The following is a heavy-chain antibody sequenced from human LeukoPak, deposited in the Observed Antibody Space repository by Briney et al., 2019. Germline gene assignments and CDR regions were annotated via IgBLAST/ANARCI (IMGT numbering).Heavy chain of an antibody. CDR3: ARGVNGIAVPATYYYYYYMDV. J-gene: IGHJ6*03. CDR1: GGSISSHY. Sequence: PSETLSLTCTVSGGSISSHYWSWIRQPPGKGLEWIGYIYYSGSTNYNPSLKSRVTISVDTSKNQFSLKLSSVTAADTDVYYCARGVNGIAVPATYYYYYYMDVWGKGNTVTVSS. CDR2: IYYSGST. D-gene: IGHD6-19*01. V-gene: IGHV4-59*11.